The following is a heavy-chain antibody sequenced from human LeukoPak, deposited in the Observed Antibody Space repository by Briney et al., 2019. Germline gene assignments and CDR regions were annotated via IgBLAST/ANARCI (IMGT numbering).Heavy chain of an antibody. CDR3: ARNSLYQLLSDDAFDI. D-gene: IGHD2-2*01. J-gene: IGHJ3*02. V-gene: IGHV1-46*01. Sequence: ASVKVSCKASGYTFTSYYMHWVRQAPGQGLEWMGIINPSGGSTSYAQKFQGRVTMTRDTSTSTVYMELSSLRSEDTAVYYCARNSLYQLLSDDAFDIWGQGTMVTVSS. CDR2: INPSGGST. CDR1: GYTFTSYY.